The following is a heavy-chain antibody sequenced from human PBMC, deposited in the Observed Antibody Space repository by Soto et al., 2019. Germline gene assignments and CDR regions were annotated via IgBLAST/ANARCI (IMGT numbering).Heavy chain of an antibody. CDR3: EKDLGGSAEYFEH. Sequence: GGSLRLSCAASGFTFSSYAMSWVRQAPGKGLEWVSAISGSGGSTYYADSVKGRFTISRDNSKNTLYLHMNSLRAEDADVYDCEKDLGGSAEYFEHWGQGTLVTVSS. CDR1: GFTFSSYA. D-gene: IGHD1-26*01. J-gene: IGHJ1*01. CDR2: ISGSGGST. V-gene: IGHV3-23*01.